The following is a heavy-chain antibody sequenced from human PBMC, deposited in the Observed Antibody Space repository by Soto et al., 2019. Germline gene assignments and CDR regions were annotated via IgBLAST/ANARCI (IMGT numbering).Heavy chain of an antibody. CDR1: GYTFTSYG. CDR3: ARHSVVVPAAIRERYYYYYGMDV. CDR2: ISDYNGNA. Sequence: QVQLVQSGAEVKKPGASVKVSCQASGYTFTSYGISWVRQAPGQGLEWMGWISDYNGNANYAQKLQGRVTMTTDTSTSTAYMELRSLRSDDTAVYYCARHSVVVPAAIRERYYYYYGMDVWGQGTTVTVPS. V-gene: IGHV1-18*01. D-gene: IGHD2-2*01. J-gene: IGHJ6*02.